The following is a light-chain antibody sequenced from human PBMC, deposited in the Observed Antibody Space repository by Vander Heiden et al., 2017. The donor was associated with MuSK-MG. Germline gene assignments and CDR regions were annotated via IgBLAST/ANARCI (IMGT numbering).Light chain of an antibody. J-gene: IGKJ3*01. V-gene: IGKV1-39*01. CDR1: QSISSY. CDR2: AAS. Sequence: DIQMTQSPSSLSASVGDRVTITCRASQSISSYLNWYQQKPGKAPKLLIYAASSLQSGVPSRFSGSGSGTDFTLTISSLQPEDFATYYCQQSYSTPGTFGPWTKVDIK. CDR3: QQSYSTPGT.